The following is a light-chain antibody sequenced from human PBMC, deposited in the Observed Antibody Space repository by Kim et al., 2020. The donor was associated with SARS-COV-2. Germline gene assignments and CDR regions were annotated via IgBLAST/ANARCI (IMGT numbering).Light chain of an antibody. Sequence: ASVGDTVTITCRASQSISRWLAWYQQKLGKAPKLLIYDASTLESGVTSRFSGSGFGTEFTLTITSLQPDDFATYYCQQYNSYSPYTFGQGTKLEI. J-gene: IGKJ2*01. CDR2: DAS. V-gene: IGKV1-5*01. CDR3: QQYNSYSPYT. CDR1: QSISRW.